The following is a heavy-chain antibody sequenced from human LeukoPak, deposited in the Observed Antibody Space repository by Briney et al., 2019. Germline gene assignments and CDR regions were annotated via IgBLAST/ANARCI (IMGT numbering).Heavy chain of an antibody. CDR3: ARGRKDGYNFYY. D-gene: IGHD5-24*01. CDR1: GYTFTSYD. J-gene: IGHJ4*02. V-gene: IGHV1-8*01. CDR2: MNPNSGNS. Sequence: ASVKVSCKASGYTFTSYDINWVRQATGQGLEWMGWMNPNSGNSGYAQKFQGRVTMTRNTSISTAYMELSSLRSEDTAVYYCARGRKDGYNFYYWGQGTLVTVSS.